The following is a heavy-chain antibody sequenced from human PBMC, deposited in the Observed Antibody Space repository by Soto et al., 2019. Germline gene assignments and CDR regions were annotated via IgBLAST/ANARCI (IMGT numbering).Heavy chain of an antibody. CDR2: ISAFKGDT. CDR3: TREAGWQRMVPYD. CDR1: GYTFTSYG. D-gene: IGHD6-25*01. J-gene: IGHJ4*02. V-gene: IGHV1-18*04. Sequence: QVQLVQSGTEVKKSGASVNVSCKAFGYTFTSYGFSWVRQVPGQGLEWLGWISAFKGDTQYVQTMKARLTVTTDTSTTTVHMELRSLTPADTAVYYCTREAGWQRMVPYDWGQGTLVTVS.